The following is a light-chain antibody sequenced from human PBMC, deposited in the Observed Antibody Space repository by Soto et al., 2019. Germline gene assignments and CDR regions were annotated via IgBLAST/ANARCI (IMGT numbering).Light chain of an antibody. CDR2: AAS. J-gene: IGKJ1*01. V-gene: IGKV1-39*01. CDR1: QSISSY. CDR3: QQSYSTART. Sequence: DIQMAQPPSSLSSSVGDRVTITCRASQSISSYLNWYQQKPGKAPKLLIYAASSLQSGVPSRFSGSGSGTDFTLTISSLQPEDFATYYCQQSYSTARTFGQGTKVEI.